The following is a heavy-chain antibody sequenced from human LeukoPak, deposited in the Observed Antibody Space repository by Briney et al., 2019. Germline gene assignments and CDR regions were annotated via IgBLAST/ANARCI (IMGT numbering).Heavy chain of an antibody. J-gene: IGHJ4*02. D-gene: IGHD2-21*01. CDR3: AKAGVIAIPFDY. CDR1: GLTFSSYA. Sequence: PGGSLRLSCAASGLTFSSYAMSWVRQAPGKGLEWVSAISGSGGSTYYADSVKGRFTISRDNSKNTLYPQMNSLRAEDTAVYYCAKAGVIAIPFDYWGQGTLVTVSS. V-gene: IGHV3-23*01. CDR2: ISGSGGST.